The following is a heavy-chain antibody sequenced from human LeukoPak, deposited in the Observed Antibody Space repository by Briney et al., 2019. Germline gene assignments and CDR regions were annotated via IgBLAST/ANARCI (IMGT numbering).Heavy chain of an antibody. V-gene: IGHV3-15*01. Sequence: PGGSLRLSCAASGFTFSNAWMSWVRQAPGKGLEWVGRIKSKTDGGTTDYAAPVKGRFTISRDDSKNTLYLQMNSLKTEDTAVYHCTTDYSVSSGYYYGYYFDYWGQGTLVTVSS. D-gene: IGHD3-22*01. J-gene: IGHJ4*02. CDR1: GFTFSNAW. CDR3: TTDYSVSSGYYYGYYFDY. CDR2: IKSKTDGGTT.